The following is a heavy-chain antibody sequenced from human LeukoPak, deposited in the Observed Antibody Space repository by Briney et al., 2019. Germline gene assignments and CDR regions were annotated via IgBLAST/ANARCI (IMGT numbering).Heavy chain of an antibody. Sequence: GGSLRLSCAASGFTFSSHSMNWVRQAPGKGLEWVGRIKSKIDGGTTDYAAPVKGRFTISRDDSKNTVYLQMNSLKAEDTAVYYCTTVGYCSGGSCAGFDIWGQGTMVTVSS. D-gene: IGHD2-15*01. CDR2: IKSKIDGGTT. V-gene: IGHV3-15*01. J-gene: IGHJ3*02. CDR3: TTVGYCSGGSCAGFDI. CDR1: GFTFSSHS.